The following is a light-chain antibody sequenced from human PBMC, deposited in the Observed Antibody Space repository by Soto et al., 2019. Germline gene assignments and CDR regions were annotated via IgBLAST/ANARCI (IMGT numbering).Light chain of an antibody. CDR2: EDS. CDR3: CSYAGSNTWV. J-gene: IGLJ3*02. CDR1: TSDIGKYDL. Sequence: QSALTQPASVSGSPGQSITISCTGRTSDIGKYDLVSWYQEHPGKAPKLIIYEDSKRPSGVSNRFSGSKSGNTASLTISGLQTEDEADYYCCSYAGSNTWVFGGGTKLTVL. V-gene: IGLV2-23*01.